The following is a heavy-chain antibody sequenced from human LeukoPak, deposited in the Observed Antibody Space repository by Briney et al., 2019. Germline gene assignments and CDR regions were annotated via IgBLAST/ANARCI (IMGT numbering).Heavy chain of an antibody. CDR2: INRDGSST. V-gene: IGHV3-74*01. D-gene: IGHD5-18*01. J-gene: IGHJ4*02. CDR1: GFTFSSYW. CDR3: ARGGEYSYGLFDF. Sequence: GGSLRLSCTASGFTFSSYWMHWVRQVPGKGLVWVSRINRDGSSTSYADSVKGRFTISRDSAKNTLYLQMNSLTAEDTAVYYCARGGEYSYGLFDFWGQGTLVTVSS.